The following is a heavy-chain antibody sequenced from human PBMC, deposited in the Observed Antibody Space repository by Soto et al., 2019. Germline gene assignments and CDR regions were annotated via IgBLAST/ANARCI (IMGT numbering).Heavy chain of an antibody. V-gene: IGHV3-21*01. J-gene: IGHJ4*02. Sequence: PGGSLRLSCAASGFTFSSYSMNWVRQAPGKGLEWVSSISSSSSYIYYADSVKGRFTISRDNAKNSLYLQMNSLRAEDTAVYYCARGRITMVRGVITKTPRGYFDYWGQGALVTVS. D-gene: IGHD3-10*01. CDR1: GFTFSSYS. CDR2: ISSSSSYI. CDR3: ARGRITMVRGVITKTPRGYFDY.